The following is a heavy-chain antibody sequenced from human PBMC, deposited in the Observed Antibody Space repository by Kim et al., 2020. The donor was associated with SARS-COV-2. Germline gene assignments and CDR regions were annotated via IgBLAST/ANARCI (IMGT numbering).Heavy chain of an antibody. CDR1: GFTVSSKY. D-gene: IGHD3-10*01. CDR2: IYSDGTT. Sequence: GGSLRLTCVVSGFTVSSKYMSWVRQAPGKGLEWVSVIYSDGTTYYADSVKGRFTISRDNYKNTVHLQMNVLRAEDTATYHCAKDPGYGLGASYEGYWGQGTLVTVSS. J-gene: IGHJ4*02. V-gene: IGHV3-66*01. CDR3: AKDPGYGLGASYEGY.